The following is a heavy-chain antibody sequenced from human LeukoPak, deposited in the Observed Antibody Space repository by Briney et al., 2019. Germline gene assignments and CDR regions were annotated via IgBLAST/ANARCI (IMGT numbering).Heavy chain of an antibody. CDR1: GFTFSSYA. D-gene: IGHD3-10*01. J-gene: IGHJ4*02. V-gene: IGHV3-30-3*01. CDR2: ISYDGSNK. Sequence: PGGSLRLSCAASGFTFSSYAMHWVRQAPGKGLEWVAVISYDGSNKYYADSVKGRFTISRDNSKNTLYLQMNSLRAEDTAVYYCASEGQFEKSDYWGQGTLVTVSS. CDR3: ASEGQFEKSDY.